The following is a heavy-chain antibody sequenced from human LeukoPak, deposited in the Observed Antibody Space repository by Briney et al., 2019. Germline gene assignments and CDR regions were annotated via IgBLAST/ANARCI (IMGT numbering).Heavy chain of an antibody. D-gene: IGHD2-2*02. CDR3: AKDKIGYCSSTSCYTKSGFDY. Sequence: GGSLRLSCAASAFTFSSYGMHWVRQAPGKRLEWVAFIRYDGSNKYYADSVKGRFTISRDNSKNTLYLQMNSLRAEDTAVYYCAKDKIGYCSSTSCYTKSGFDYWGQGTLVTVSS. CDR2: IRYDGSNK. J-gene: IGHJ4*02. CDR1: AFTFSSYG. V-gene: IGHV3-30*02.